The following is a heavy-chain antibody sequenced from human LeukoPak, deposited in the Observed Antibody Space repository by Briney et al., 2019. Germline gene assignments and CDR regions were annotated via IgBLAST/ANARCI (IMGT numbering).Heavy chain of an antibody. Sequence: PGGSLRLSCAASGSTSITYAMTWVRQAPGKGLEWVSTINNRGDVTFHADSVKGRFTISRDNAKNSLYLQMINLRAEDTAVYYCARISTAASLAIDYWGQGTLVTVST. CDR2: INNRGDVT. D-gene: IGHD6-13*01. J-gene: IGHJ4*02. CDR3: ARISTAASLAIDY. V-gene: IGHV3-21*06. CDR1: GSTSITYA.